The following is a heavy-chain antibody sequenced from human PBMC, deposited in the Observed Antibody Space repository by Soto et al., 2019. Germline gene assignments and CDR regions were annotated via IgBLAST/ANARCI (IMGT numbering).Heavy chain of an antibody. CDR3: AAEFRAYCSGGSCYRGFDF. Sequence: QMQLVQSGPEVKKPGTSVKVSCKASGFTFTTSAVQWVRQARGQRPEWIGWIVVGSGNTNYAQKFQERVTITRDMSTSTAYMELSSLKSEDTAVYYCAAEFRAYCSGGSCYRGFDFWGQGTLVTVSS. J-gene: IGHJ4*02. D-gene: IGHD2-15*01. CDR2: IVVGSGNT. V-gene: IGHV1-58*01. CDR1: GFTFTTSA.